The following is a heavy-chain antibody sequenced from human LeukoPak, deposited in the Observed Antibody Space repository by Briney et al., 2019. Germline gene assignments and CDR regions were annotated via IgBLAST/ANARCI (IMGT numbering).Heavy chain of an antibody. D-gene: IGHD6-13*01. CDR1: GFTFSTYW. Sequence: GGSLRLSCAASGFTFSTYWMSWVRQTPGKGLEWVANIKQDGSEKYYVDSVKGRFTISRDNAKNSLYLQMNSLRAEDTAMYYCARDSAGNDYWGQGTLVTVSS. V-gene: IGHV3-7*01. CDR3: ARDSAGNDY. J-gene: IGHJ4*02. CDR2: IKQDGSEK.